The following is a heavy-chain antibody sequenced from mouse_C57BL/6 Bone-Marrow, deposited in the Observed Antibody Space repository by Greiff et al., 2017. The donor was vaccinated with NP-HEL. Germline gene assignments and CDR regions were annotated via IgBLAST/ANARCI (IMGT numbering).Heavy chain of an antibody. CDR3: ARKRSWERYFDV. V-gene: IGHV1-58*01. CDR2: IYIGNGYT. Sequence: EVQLQQSGAELVRPGSSVKMSCTTSGYTFTSYGISWVKQRPGQGLEWFGFIYIGNGYTEYNAKFKGKATLTTDTSSSTAYMQISSLTSEDSAIYFCARKRSWERYFDVWGTGTTVTVSS. J-gene: IGHJ1*03. D-gene: IGHD4-1*01. CDR1: GYTFTSYG.